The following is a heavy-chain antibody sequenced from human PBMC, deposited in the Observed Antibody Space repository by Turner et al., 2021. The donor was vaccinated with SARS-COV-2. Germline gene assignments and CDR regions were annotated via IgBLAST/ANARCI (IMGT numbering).Heavy chain of an antibody. Sequence: QLQLQESGPGLVKPSETLSLTCTVSGASVNNSDYYWAWIRQPPEKGLEWIGNIYYSGTTYYNPSLKSRVTISVDTSKNQFSLKLTSATAADTAVYFCARDTRVVPLWVDSWGQGTLVTVSS. CDR2: IYYSGTT. V-gene: IGHV4-39*02. CDR1: GASVNNSDYY. CDR3: ARDTRVVPLWVDS. J-gene: IGHJ4*02. D-gene: IGHD2-2*01.